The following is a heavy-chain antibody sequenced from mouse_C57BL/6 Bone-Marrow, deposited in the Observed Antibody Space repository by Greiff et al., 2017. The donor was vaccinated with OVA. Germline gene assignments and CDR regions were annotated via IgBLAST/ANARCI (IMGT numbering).Heavy chain of an antibody. D-gene: IGHD2-2*01. V-gene: IGHV1-50*01. J-gene: IGHJ3*01. CDR1: GYTFTSYW. Sequence: VQLQQPGAELVKPGASVKLSCKASGYTFTSYWMQWVKQRPGQGLEWIGEIDPSDSYTNYNQKFKGKATLTVDTSSSTAYMQLSSLTSEDSAVYYCARGGYDSWFAYWGQVTLVTVSA. CDR3: ARGGYDSWFAY. CDR2: IDPSDSYT.